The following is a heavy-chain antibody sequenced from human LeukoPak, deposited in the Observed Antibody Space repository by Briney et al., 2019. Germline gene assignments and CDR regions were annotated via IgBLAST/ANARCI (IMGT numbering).Heavy chain of an antibody. Sequence: GGSLRLSCAASGFTFSSYSMNWVRQAPGKGLEWIPSIHSGGSFTQYVDSVKGRFIISRDNGNNSLYLQMNSLRGEDAAVYYCARLAVSGTSGFDYWGRGTPVTVSS. CDR2: IHSGGSFT. D-gene: IGHD6-19*01. V-gene: IGHV3-21*01. CDR1: GFTFSSYS. CDR3: ARLAVSGTSGFDY. J-gene: IGHJ4*02.